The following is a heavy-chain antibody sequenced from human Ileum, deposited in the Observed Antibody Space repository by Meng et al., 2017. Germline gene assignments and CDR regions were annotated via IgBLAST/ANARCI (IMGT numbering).Heavy chain of an antibody. J-gene: IGHJ4*02. Sequence: GESLKISCAASGFTFSSYSMNWVRQAPGKGLEWVSSISSSSSYIYYADSVKGRFTISRDNAKNPLYLQMNSLRAEDTAVYYCARDEWELGYFDYWVQGTLVTVSS. CDR1: GFTFSSYS. CDR3: ARDEWELGYFDY. CDR2: ISSSSSYI. V-gene: IGHV3-21*01. D-gene: IGHD1-26*01.